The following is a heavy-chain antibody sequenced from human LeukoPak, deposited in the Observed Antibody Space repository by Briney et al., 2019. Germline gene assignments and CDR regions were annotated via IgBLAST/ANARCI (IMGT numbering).Heavy chain of an antibody. CDR3: ATVPQDSSSWYFDY. V-gene: IGHV1-18*01. D-gene: IGHD6-13*01. J-gene: IGHJ4*02. CDR2: ISAYNGNT. Sequence: GASVKVSCKASGYTFTSYGISWVRQAPGQGLEWMGWISAYNGNTNYAQKLQGRVTMTTDTSTSTAYMELRSLRSDDTAVYYCATVPQDSSSWYFDYWGQGTLVTVSS. CDR1: GYTFTSYG.